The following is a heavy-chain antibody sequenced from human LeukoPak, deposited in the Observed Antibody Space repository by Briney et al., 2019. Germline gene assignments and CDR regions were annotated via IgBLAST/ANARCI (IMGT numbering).Heavy chain of an antibody. V-gene: IGHV1-18*01. J-gene: IGHJ6*03. Sequence: ASVKVSCKASGYTFTSYGISWVRQAPGQGLEWMGWTSAYNGNPNYAQKFQGRVTMTTETSTSTAYMELRSLRSDDTAVYYCAREVGSSSFNYYYYMDVWGKGTTVTVSS. CDR1: GYTFTSYG. CDR3: AREVGSSSFNYYYYMDV. CDR2: TSAYNGNP. D-gene: IGHD6-13*01.